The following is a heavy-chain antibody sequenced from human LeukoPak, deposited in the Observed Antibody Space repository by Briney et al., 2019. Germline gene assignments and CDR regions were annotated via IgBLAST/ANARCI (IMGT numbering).Heavy chain of an antibody. CDR3: ASLDPLAAAIGNWSDP. J-gene: IGHJ5*02. D-gene: IGHD2-2*02. CDR1: GYTFTGYY. V-gene: IGHV1-2*02. CDR2: INPNSGGT. Sequence: ASVKVSCKASGYTFTGYYMHWVRQAPGQGLEWMGWINPNSGGTNYAQKFQGRVTMTRSTSISTAYMELSRLRSDDTAVYYCASLDPLAAAIGNWSDPWGQRTLWTVSS.